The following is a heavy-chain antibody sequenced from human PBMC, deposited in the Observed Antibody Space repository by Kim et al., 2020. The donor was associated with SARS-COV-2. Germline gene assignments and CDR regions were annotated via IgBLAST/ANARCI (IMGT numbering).Heavy chain of an antibody. CDR1: GFTFSSYA. Sequence: GGSLRLSCAASGFTFSSYAMSWVRQAPGKGLEWVSAISGSGGSTYYADSVKGRFTISRDNSKNTLYLQMNSLRAEDTAVYYCAKPGSGDYRQPIDYWGQGTLVTVSS. CDR3: AKPGSGDYRQPIDY. D-gene: IGHD4-17*01. V-gene: IGHV3-23*01. J-gene: IGHJ4*02. CDR2: ISGSGGST.